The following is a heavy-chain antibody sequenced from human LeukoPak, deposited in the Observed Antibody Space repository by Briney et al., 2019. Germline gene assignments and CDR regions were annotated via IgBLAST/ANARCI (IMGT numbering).Heavy chain of an antibody. CDR1: GFTFSSYW. J-gene: IGHJ4*02. D-gene: IGHD2-2*01. CDR2: IKQDGSEK. CDR3: ARGSLGSSWSSDCCPLDY. V-gene: IGHV3-7*01. Sequence: GGSLRLSCAASGFTFSSYWMSWVRQAPGKGLEWVANIKQDGSEKYYVDSVKGRFTISRDNAKNSLYLQMNSLRAEDTAVYYCARGSLGSSWSSDCCPLDYWGQGTLVTVSS.